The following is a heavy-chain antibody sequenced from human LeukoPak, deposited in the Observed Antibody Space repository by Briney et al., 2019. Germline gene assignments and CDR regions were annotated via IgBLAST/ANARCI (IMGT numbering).Heavy chain of an antibody. V-gene: IGHV1-2*02. CDR1: GYTFTDYY. Sequence: ASVKVSCKASGYTFTDYYVHWVRQAPGQGLEWMAWINSNSGDTKYAQKFQGRVTVTRDTSISTAYMEMRGLRPDGTAVYYCAILLTRIGDYWGQGTLVTVSS. CDR2: INSNSGDT. CDR3: AILLTRIGDY. J-gene: IGHJ4*02. D-gene: IGHD2-2*01.